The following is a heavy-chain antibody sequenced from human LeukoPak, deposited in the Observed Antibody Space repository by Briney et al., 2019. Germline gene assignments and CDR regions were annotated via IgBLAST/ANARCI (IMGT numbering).Heavy chain of an antibody. Sequence: GGSLRLSCAASGFTFTSYAMSWVPQAPRKGLEGVSAISGRGGGTYYAASVKGRFTIPRANSKNTLSLQMTRLRAEDTAVYYCAKDGVRGGLDAFDIWGQGTMVTVSS. D-gene: IGHD3-16*01. CDR2: ISGRGGGT. CDR3: AKDGVRGGLDAFDI. V-gene: IGHV3-23*01. J-gene: IGHJ3*02. CDR1: GFTFTSYA.